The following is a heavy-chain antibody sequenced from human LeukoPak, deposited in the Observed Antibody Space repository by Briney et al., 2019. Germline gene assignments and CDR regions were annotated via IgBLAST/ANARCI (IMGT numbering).Heavy chain of an antibody. Sequence: PGGSLRLSCVASGFTFSSYGMHWVRQAPGKGLEWVAVILYDGSNKYNADSVKGRFTISRDTSKNTLYLQMSSLRAEDTAVYYCAMKYYYGSGSDSDDAFDIWGQGQWSPSLQ. V-gene: IGHV3-30*03. CDR1: GFTFSSYG. J-gene: IGHJ3*02. CDR2: ILYDGSNK. D-gene: IGHD3-10*01. CDR3: AMKYYYGSGSDSDDAFDI.